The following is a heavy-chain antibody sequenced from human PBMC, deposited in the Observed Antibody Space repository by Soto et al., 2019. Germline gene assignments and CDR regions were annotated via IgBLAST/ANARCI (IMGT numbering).Heavy chain of an antibody. D-gene: IGHD3-3*01. CDR2: ISSSGSTI. V-gene: IGHV3-11*01. CDR3: AREKVGYYDFWSGSMDV. Sequence: GGSLRLSCAASGFTFSDYYMSWIRQAPGKGLEWVSYISSSGSTIYYADSVKGRFTISRDNAKNSLYLQMNSLRAEDTAVYYCAREKVGYYDFWSGSMDVWGQGTTVTVSS. CDR1: GFTFSDYY. J-gene: IGHJ6*02.